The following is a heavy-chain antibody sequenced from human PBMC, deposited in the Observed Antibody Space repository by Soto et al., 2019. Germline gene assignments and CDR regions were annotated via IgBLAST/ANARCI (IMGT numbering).Heavy chain of an antibody. Sequence: GGSLRLSCAASGFTFSSYGMHWVRQAPGKGLEWVAVIWYDGSNKYYADSVKGRFTISRDNSKNTLYLQMNSLRAEDTAVYYCAREIQLWLHYGMDVWGQGTTVTVSS. CDR2: IWYDGSNK. CDR3: AREIQLWLHYGMDV. J-gene: IGHJ6*02. D-gene: IGHD5-18*01. CDR1: GFTFSSYG. V-gene: IGHV3-33*01.